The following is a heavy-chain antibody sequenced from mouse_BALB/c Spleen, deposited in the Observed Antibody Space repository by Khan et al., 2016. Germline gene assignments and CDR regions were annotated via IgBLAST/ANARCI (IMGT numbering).Heavy chain of an antibody. J-gene: IGHJ1*01. D-gene: IGHD2-2*01. CDR3: ARWLRRDWDFDV. CDR1: GYTFSSYW. V-gene: IGHV1-9*01. CDR2: ILPRTGST. Sequence: QVQLKQSGAELMKPGASVKISCKATGYTFSSYWIEWIKQRPGHGLEWIGEILPRTGSTKSNEKFKDKATFTADTSSNTAYLQLSSLASEDSAVYYCARWLRRDWDFDVWGGGTTVTVSS.